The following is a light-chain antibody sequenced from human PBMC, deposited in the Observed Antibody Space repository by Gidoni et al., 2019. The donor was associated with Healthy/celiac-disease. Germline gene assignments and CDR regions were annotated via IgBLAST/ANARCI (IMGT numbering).Light chain of an antibody. Sequence: ITCRASQSISSWLAWYQQKPGKAPKLLIYKASSLESGVPSRISGSGSGTEFTLTISSLQPDDFATYYCQQYKSYPYTFGQXTKLEIK. V-gene: IGKV1-5*03. CDR2: KAS. CDR1: QSISSW. J-gene: IGKJ2*01. CDR3: QQYKSYPYT.